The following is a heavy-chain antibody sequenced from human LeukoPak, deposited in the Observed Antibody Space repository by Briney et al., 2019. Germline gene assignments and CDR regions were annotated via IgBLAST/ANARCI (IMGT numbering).Heavy chain of an antibody. CDR1: GLTFSSYN. Sequence: GGSLRLSCAASGLTFSSYNMNWVRQAPGKGLEWVSSISRSSTYISYADSVKGRFTISRDNAKNSLYLQMNSLRAEDTAVYYCARLETTPYYFDYWGQGTLVTVSS. J-gene: IGHJ4*02. D-gene: IGHD1-1*01. V-gene: IGHV3-21*01. CDR3: ARLETTPYYFDY. CDR2: ISRSSTYI.